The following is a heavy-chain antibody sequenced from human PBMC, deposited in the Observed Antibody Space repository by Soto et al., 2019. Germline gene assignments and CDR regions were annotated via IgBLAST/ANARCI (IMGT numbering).Heavy chain of an antibody. CDR1: GYTFTSYG. V-gene: IGHV1-18*01. CDR2: ISAYNGNT. J-gene: IGHJ6*03. D-gene: IGHD3-16*02. CDR3: ARDGIWGSYRGYYYYYMDV. Sequence: ASVKVSCKASGYTFTSYGISWVRQAPGQGLEWMGWISAYNGNTNYAQKLQGRVTMTTDTSTSTAYMELRSLGSDDTAVYYCARDGIWGSYRGYYYYYMDVWGKGTTVTVSS.